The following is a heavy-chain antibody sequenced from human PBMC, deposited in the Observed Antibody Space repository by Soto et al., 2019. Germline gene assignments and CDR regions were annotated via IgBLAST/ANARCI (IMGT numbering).Heavy chain of an antibody. CDR2: TYYSGSA. D-gene: IGHD1-26*01. J-gene: IGHJ4*02. V-gene: IGHV4-30-4*01. Sequence: QVHLQESGPGLVKPSQTLSLSCTVSNGPINSADYYWSWIRQAPGKGLEWIGYTYYSGSASYNPTLKGRVSISLDTSKNQLSLSLRSVTAADTAVYFCSRSFRVGSTPASLDYWGQGTLVTVSS. CDR3: SRSFRVGSTPASLDY. CDR1: NGPINSADYY.